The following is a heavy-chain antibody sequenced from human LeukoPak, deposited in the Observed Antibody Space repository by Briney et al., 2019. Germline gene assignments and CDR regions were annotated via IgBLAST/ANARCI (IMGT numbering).Heavy chain of an antibody. V-gene: IGHV1-18*01. CDR3: ARNDFWSGYPALVSRGYYFDY. J-gene: IGHJ4*02. D-gene: IGHD3-3*01. CDR2: ISAYNGNT. Sequence: ASVKVSCKASGYTFTSYGISWVRQAPGQGLEWMGWISAYNGNTNYAQKLQGRVTMTTDTSTSTAYMELRSLRSDDTAVYYCARNDFWSGYPALVSRGYYFDYWGQGTLVTVSS. CDR1: GYTFTSYG.